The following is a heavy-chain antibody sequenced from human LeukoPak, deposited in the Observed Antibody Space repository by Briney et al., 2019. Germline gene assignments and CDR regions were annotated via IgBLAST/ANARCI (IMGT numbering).Heavy chain of an antibody. D-gene: IGHD2-2*01. CDR2: ISGSGGST. J-gene: IGHJ4*02. V-gene: IGHV3-23*01. Sequence: GASLRLSCAASGFTFSSYAMSWVRQAPGKGLEWVSAISGSGGSTYYADSEKGRFTISRDNSKNTLYLQMNSLRAEDTAVYYCAKDEGYCSSTSCYGFLDYWGQGTLVTVSS. CDR1: GFTFSSYA. CDR3: AKDEGYCSSTSCYGFLDY.